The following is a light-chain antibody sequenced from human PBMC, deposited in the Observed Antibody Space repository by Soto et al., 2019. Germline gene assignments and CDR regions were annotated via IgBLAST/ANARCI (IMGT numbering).Light chain of an antibody. Sequence: SALTQPRSVSGSPGQSVTISCTGTSSDVGGYNYVSWYQQHPGRAPKFMIYDVSKRPSGVPDRFSGSKSGNTASLTISGLQAEDEADYYCCSYAGNYFVFGTGTKVTVL. CDR1: SSDVGGYNY. CDR2: DVS. J-gene: IGLJ1*01. CDR3: CSYAGNYFV. V-gene: IGLV2-11*01.